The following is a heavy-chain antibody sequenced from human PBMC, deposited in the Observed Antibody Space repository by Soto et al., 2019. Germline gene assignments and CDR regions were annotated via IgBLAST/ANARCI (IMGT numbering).Heavy chain of an antibody. Sequence: GGSLRLSCAASGFTFSSYGMHWVRQAPGKGLEWVALISFDGSNTYYADSVKGRFTISRDNSQNTLYLQMHSLRAEDTSLYYCGAGQFFSDYWGQGALVTVSS. D-gene: IGHD6-19*01. CDR3: GAGQFFSDY. CDR2: ISFDGSNT. V-gene: IGHV3-30*03. CDR1: GFTFSSYG. J-gene: IGHJ4*02.